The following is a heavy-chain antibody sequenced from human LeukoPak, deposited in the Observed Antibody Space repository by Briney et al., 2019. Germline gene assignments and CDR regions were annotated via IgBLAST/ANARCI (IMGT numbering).Heavy chain of an antibody. D-gene: IGHD2-2*02. CDR3: ARVNDCSRASCFTSWFDP. Sequence: SETLSLTCIVSGGSITSDNFYWGWIRQPPGKGLEWVGSVYYGGSPYYNPSLTSRVTMSVDTSENQFSLKLTSVTAADTAVYYCARVNDCSRASCFTSWFDPWGQGTLVTVSS. J-gene: IGHJ5*02. V-gene: IGHV4-39*07. CDR1: GGSITSDNFY. CDR2: VYYGGSP.